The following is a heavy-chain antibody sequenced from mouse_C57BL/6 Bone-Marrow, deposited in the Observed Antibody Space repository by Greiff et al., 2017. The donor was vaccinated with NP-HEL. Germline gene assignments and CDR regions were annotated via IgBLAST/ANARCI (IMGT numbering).Heavy chain of an antibody. CDR3: ARDTFSVDY. J-gene: IGHJ4*01. CDR2: ISDGGSYT. D-gene: IGHD6-2*01. Sequence: EVKVVESGGGLVKPGGSLKLSCAASGFTFSSYAMSWVRQTPEKRLEWVATISDGGSYTYYPDNVKGRFTISRDNAKNNLYLQMSHLKSEDTAMYYCARDTFSVDYWGQGTSVTVSS. CDR1: GFTFSSYA. V-gene: IGHV5-4*01.